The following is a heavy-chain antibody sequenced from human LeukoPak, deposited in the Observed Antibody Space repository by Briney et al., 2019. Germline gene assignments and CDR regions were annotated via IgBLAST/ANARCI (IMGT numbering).Heavy chain of an antibody. CDR1: GGSINYY. D-gene: IGHD3-9*01. CDR3: ARGTLRYFDY. J-gene: IGHJ4*02. CDR2: ITSSGYT. V-gene: IGHV4-59*01. Sequence: SETLSLTCTVSGGSINYYWSWIRQSPGKGLEWIGYITSSGYTNCNPSLRSRVTISLDTSKMQFSLRLSSVTAADTAMYYCARGTLRYFDYWGQGTLVTVSS.